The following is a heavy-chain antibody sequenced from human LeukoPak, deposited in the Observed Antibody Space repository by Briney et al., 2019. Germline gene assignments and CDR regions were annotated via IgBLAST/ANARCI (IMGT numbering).Heavy chain of an antibody. CDR1: GDSISTGGSY. V-gene: IGHV4-31*03. CDR2: IYYSGST. D-gene: IGHD3-22*01. Sequence: SQTLSLTCTVSGDSISTGGSYWSWIRQHPGKGLEWIGYIYYSGSTYYNPSLKSRVTISVDTSKNQFSLKLSSVTAADTAVYYCARLSGYYDSTDYWGQGTLVTVSS. J-gene: IGHJ4*02. CDR3: ARLSGYYDSTDY.